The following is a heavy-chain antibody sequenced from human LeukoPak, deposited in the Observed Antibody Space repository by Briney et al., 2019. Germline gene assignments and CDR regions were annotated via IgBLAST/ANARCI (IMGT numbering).Heavy chain of an antibody. V-gene: IGHV3-33*01. J-gene: IGHJ6*02. CDR1: GFTFSSYG. D-gene: IGHD4-17*01. CDR2: IWYDGSNK. Sequence: GRSLRLSCAASGFTFSSYGMHWVRQAPGKGLEWVAVIWYDGSNKYYADSVKGRFTISRDNSKNTLYLQMNSLRAEDTAVYYCARDPAYGDYASNYYYYYGMDVWGQGTTVTVSS. CDR3: ARDPAYGDYASNYYYYYGMDV.